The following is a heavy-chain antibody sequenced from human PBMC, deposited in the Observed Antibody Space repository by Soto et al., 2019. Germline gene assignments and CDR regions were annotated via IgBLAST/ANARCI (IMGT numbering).Heavy chain of an antibody. V-gene: IGHV3-23*01. CDR3: AKLDGRFGFWSGYSAFDY. D-gene: IGHD3-3*01. Sequence: GGSLILSCAASGFTFSSYAMSWVRQAPGKGLEWVSAISGSGGSTYYADSVKGRFTISRDNSKNTLYLQMNSLRAEDTAVYYCAKLDGRFGFWSGYSAFDYWGQGTLVTVSS. CDR2: ISGSGGST. CDR1: GFTFSSYA. J-gene: IGHJ4*02.